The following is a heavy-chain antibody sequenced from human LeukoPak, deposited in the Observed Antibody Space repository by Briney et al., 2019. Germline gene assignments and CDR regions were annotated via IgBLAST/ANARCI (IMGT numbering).Heavy chain of an antibody. CDR1: GYTFTIYA. J-gene: IGHJ5*02. CDR3: ASQYNWNDLGWFDP. Sequence: GASVKVSCKASGYTFTIYAMHWVRQAPGQRLEWMGWINAGNGDTKYSQKFQGRVTITRGTSASTAYMELSSLRSEDTAVYYCASQYNWNDLGWFDPWGQGTLVTVSP. CDR2: INAGNGDT. D-gene: IGHD1-1*01. V-gene: IGHV1-3*01.